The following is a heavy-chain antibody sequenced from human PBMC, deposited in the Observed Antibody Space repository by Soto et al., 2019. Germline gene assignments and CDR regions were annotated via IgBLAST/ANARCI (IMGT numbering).Heavy chain of an antibody. V-gene: IGHV3-23*01. Sequence: GGSLRLSCAASGFTFSTYCMSWVRPAPGKGLEWVSVISGSGGSTYYADSVKGRFTISRDNSKNTLYLQMNSLRAEDTAVYYCAKGIAARRWDYFDYWGQGALVTVSS. CDR2: ISGSGGST. CDR3: AKGIAARRWDYFDY. D-gene: IGHD6-6*01. CDR1: GFTFSTYC. J-gene: IGHJ4*02.